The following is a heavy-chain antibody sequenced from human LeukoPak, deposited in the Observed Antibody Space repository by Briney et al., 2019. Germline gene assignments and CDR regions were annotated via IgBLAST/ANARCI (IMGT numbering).Heavy chain of an antibody. J-gene: IGHJ4*02. CDR1: GFTFSTYA. CDR2: ICWSGGTT. V-gene: IGHV3-23*01. CDR3: AKASDSSTAYVDFDD. D-gene: IGHD6-13*01. Sequence: PGESLRLSCAASGFTFSTYAMSWVRQAPGKGLEWVFAICWSGGTTYYADSVKGRFTISRDNSKNTLYLQMNSLRAEDTAVYYCAKASDSSTAYVDFDDWGQGALVTVSS.